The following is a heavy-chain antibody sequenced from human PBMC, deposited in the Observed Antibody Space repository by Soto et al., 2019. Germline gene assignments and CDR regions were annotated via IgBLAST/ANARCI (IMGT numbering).Heavy chain of an antibody. Sequence: SETLSLTCTVSGGSISSYYWNWIRQPPGKGLEWIGYIYYSGSTNYNPSLKSRVTISVDTSKNQFSLKLSSVTAADTAVYYCARLVLGYSGYHWDYDYWGPGTLVTVSS. CDR3: ARLVLGYSGYHWDYDY. D-gene: IGHD5-12*01. CDR2: IYYSGST. CDR1: GGSISSYY. V-gene: IGHV4-59*08. J-gene: IGHJ4*02.